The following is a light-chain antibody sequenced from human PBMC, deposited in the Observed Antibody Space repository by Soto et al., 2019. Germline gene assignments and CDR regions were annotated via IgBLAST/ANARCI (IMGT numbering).Light chain of an antibody. Sequence: QSVLTQPASVSGSPGQSITISCTGTSSDVGGYNYVSWYQQHPGKAPKLMIYDVSNRPSGVSNRFSGSNSGNTASLTISGLHSEDESDYYCSSYTSISTLLYVFGTGTKVTVL. CDR2: DVS. CDR3: SSYTSISTLLYV. J-gene: IGLJ1*01. CDR1: SSDVGGYNY. V-gene: IGLV2-14*01.